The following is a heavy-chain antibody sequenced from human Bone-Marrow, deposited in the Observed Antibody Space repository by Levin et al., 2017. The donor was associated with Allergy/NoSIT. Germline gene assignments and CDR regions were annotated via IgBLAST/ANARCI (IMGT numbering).Heavy chain of an antibody. CDR2: IWYDGSNK. CDR1: GFTFSSYG. V-gene: IGHV3-33*01. CDR3: ARGDYYGSSPTGY. D-gene: IGHD3-10*01. Sequence: GESLKISCAASGFTFSSYGMHWVRQAPGKGLEWVAVIWYDGSNKYYADSVKGRFTISRDNSKNTLYLQMNSLRAEDTAVYYCARGDYYGSSPTGYWGQGTLVTVSS. J-gene: IGHJ4*02.